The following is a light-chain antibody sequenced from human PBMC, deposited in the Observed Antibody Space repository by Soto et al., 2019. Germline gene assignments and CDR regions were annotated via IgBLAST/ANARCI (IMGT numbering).Light chain of an antibody. Sequence: QPALTQPASVSGSPGQSITVSCTGTSSDVGSYNLVSWYQHHPGKAPKLMIYEVSERPSGVSNRFSGSKSGNTASLTISGLQAEDEADYYCCSYAGRTTPYVFGTGTKLTVL. CDR2: EVS. V-gene: IGLV2-23*02. CDR1: SSDVGSYNL. CDR3: CSYAGRTTPYV. J-gene: IGLJ1*01.